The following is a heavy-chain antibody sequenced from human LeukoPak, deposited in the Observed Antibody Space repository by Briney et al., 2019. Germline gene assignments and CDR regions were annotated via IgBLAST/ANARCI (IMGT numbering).Heavy chain of an antibody. V-gene: IGHV3-23*01. CDR3: AKAREGSYDAFDI. CDR2: LSGDGFST. J-gene: IGHJ3*02. CDR1: GFTFSSYV. D-gene: IGHD2-15*01. Sequence: GGSLRLSCAASGFTFSSYVMSWVRQAPGKGLEWVSALSGDGFSTYYADSVKGRYTISRDNSKNPLYLQMNSLRAEDTAIYYCAKAREGSYDAFDIWGQGTMVTVSS.